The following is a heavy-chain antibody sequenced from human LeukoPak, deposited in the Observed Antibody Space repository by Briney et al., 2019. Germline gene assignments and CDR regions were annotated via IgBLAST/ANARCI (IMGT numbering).Heavy chain of an antibody. D-gene: IGHD2-2*01. Sequence: GRSLRLSCAASGFTFSSYGMHWVRQAPGKGLEWVAVIWYDGSNKYYADSVKGRFTISRDNSKNTLYLQINSLRAEDTAVYYCARARYCSSTSCLRGSLYWFDPWGQGTLVTVSS. CDR2: IWYDGSNK. CDR1: GFTFSSYG. CDR3: ARARYCSSTSCLRGSLYWFDP. V-gene: IGHV3-33*01. J-gene: IGHJ5*02.